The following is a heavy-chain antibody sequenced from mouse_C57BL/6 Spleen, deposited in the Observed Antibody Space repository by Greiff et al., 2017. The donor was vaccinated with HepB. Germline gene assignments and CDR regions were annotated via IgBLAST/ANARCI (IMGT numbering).Heavy chain of an antibody. V-gene: IGHV1-55*01. CDR1: GYTFTSYW. J-gene: IGHJ1*03. CDR3: AREGYGGVRYFDV. CDR2: IYPGSGST. D-gene: IGHD1-1*02. Sequence: QVHVKQPGAELVKPGASVKMSCKASGYTFTSYWITWVKQRPGQGLEWIGDIYPGSGSTNYNEKFKSKATLTVDTSSSTAYMQLSSLTSEDSAVYYCAREGYGGVRYFDVWGTGTTVTVSS.